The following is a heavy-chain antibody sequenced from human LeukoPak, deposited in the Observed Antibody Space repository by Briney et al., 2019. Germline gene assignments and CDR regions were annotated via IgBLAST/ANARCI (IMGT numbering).Heavy chain of an antibody. V-gene: IGHV3-53*01. J-gene: IGHJ6*02. CDR3: ARDMTAMVRGARGMDV. CDR1: GFIVSTNY. CDR2: IYSGSNT. D-gene: IGHD3-10*01. Sequence: GGSLRLSCAASGFIVSTNYMSWVRQAPGKGLEWVSVIYSGSNTYYADSVKGRFTISRDNSKNTLYLQMNSLRAEDTAVYYCARDMTAMVRGARGMDVWGQGTTVTVSS.